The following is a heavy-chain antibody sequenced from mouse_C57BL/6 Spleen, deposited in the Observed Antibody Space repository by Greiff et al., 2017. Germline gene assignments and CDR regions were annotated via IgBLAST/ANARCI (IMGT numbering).Heavy chain of an antibody. Sequence: VQLKESGPGLVKPSQSLSLTCSVTGYSITSGYYWNWIRQFPGNKLEWMGYISYYGSNNYNPSLKNRISITRDTSKNQFFLKLNSVTTEDTATYYCARDPEGDYFDYWGQGTTLTVSS. J-gene: IGHJ2*01. CDR1: GYSITSGYY. V-gene: IGHV3-6*01. CDR2: ISYYGSN. CDR3: ARDPEGDYFDY.